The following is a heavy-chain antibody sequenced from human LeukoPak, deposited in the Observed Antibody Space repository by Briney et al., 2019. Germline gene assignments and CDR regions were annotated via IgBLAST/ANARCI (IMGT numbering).Heavy chain of an antibody. CDR3: ARGELDYYDSSGYYQSDY. D-gene: IGHD3-22*01. CDR2: MNPNSGNT. Sequence: ASVKVSCKASGYTLTGYYMHWVRQATGQGLEWMGWMNPNSGNTGYAQKFQGRVTMTRNTSISTAYMELSSLRSEDTAVYYCARGELDYYDSSGYYQSDYWGQGTLVTVSS. V-gene: IGHV1-8*02. CDR1: GYTLTGYY. J-gene: IGHJ4*02.